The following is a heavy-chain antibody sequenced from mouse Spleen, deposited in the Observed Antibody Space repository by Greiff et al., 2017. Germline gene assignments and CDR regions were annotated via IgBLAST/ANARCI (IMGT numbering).Heavy chain of an antibody. V-gene: IGHV1-42*01. CDR2: INPSTGGT. D-gene: IGHD2-14*01. Sequence: EVQLQQSGPELVKPGASVKISCKASGYSFTGYYMNWVKQSPEKSLEWIGEINPSTGGTTYNQKFKAKATLTVDKSSSTAYMQLKSLTSEDSAVYYCARKGYRYPSYFDYWGQGTTLTVSS. CDR3: ARKGYRYPSYFDY. J-gene: IGHJ2*01. CDR1: GYSFTGYY.